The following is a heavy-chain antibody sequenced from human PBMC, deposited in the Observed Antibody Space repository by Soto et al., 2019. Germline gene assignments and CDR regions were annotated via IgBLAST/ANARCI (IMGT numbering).Heavy chain of an antibody. D-gene: IGHD3-3*02. CDR1: GGTFRTSA. CDR2: IMPVFPTP. CDR3: ARDKDRQQLGGNYYYIMDV. V-gene: IGHV1-69*12. J-gene: IGHJ6*02. Sequence: QVQLVQSGAEVKKPGSSVKVSCKTSGGTFRTSAISWVRQAPGHGLEWVGGIMPVFPTPDYAQKFQGRVTITADESTSTAYMELRSLGSEDTAVYYCARDKDRQQLGGNYYYIMDVWGQGTTVTVSS.